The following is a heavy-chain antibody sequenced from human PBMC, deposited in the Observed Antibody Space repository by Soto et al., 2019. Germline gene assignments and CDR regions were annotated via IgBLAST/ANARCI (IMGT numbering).Heavy chain of an antibody. CDR2: ISHSGST. CDR3: AKNLAAPLDY. D-gene: IGHD6-13*01. Sequence: QVQLQESGPGLVKPSGTLSLTCAVSGGSITSGTWWSWVRQPPGKGLEWIGEISHSGSTNYNPSRKSXXRXSXGKSTTQFSLNLSSVTAAADTAVYYCAKNLAAPLDYWGQGTLVTVSS. J-gene: IGHJ4*02. V-gene: IGHV4-4*02. CDR1: GGSITSGTW.